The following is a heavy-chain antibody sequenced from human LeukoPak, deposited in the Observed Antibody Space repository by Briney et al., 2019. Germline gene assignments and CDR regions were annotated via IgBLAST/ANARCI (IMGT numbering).Heavy chain of an antibody. J-gene: IGHJ3*02. CDR1: GYTFTSYD. Sequence: ASVKVSCKASGYTFTSYDINWVRQATGQGLEWMGWMNPNSGNTGYAQKFQGRVTMTRNTSISTAYMELSSLRSEDTAVYYCVSPAPDSSGYLDAFDIWGQGTMVTVSS. D-gene: IGHD3-22*01. V-gene: IGHV1-8*01. CDR2: MNPNSGNT. CDR3: VSPAPDSSGYLDAFDI.